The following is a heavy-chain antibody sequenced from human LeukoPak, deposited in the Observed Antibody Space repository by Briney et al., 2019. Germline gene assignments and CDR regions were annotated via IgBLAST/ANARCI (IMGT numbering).Heavy chain of an antibody. CDR1: GFTFSSYS. J-gene: IGHJ4*02. V-gene: IGHV3-43D*03. CDR2: ISWDAGST. D-gene: IGHD6-13*01. Sequence: GGSLRLSCAASGFTFSSYSMHWVRQAPGRGLEWVSLISWDAGSTYYADSVKGRFTISRDNSKNSLYLQMNSLRAEDTALYYCAKDSLRGSSWDSDYWGQGTLVTVSS. CDR3: AKDSLRGSSWDSDY.